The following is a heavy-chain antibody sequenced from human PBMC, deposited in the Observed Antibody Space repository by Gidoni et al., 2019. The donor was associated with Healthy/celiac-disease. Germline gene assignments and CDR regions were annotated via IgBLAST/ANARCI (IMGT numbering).Heavy chain of an antibody. CDR1: GFTFSSYG. CDR3: AKDRLSVYCSSTSCSYYYYYGMDV. Sequence: QVQLVESGGGVVQPGRSLRLSCAASGFTFSSYGMHWVRQAPGKGLEWVAVISYDGSNKYYADSVKGRFTISRDNSKNTLYLQMNSLRAEDTAVYYCAKDRLSVYCSSTSCSYYYYYGMDVWGQGTTVTVSS. CDR2: ISYDGSNK. D-gene: IGHD2-2*01. V-gene: IGHV3-30*18. J-gene: IGHJ6*02.